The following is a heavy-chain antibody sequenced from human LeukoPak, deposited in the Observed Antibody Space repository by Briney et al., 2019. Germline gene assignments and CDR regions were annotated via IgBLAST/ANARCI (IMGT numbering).Heavy chain of an antibody. Sequence: PGGSLRLSCAASGFTFSSYAMSWVRQAPGKGLEWVSGISGSGGSTYYADSVKGRFTISRDNSKNTLYLQMNSLRAEDTAVYYCAKEKVYTSSGWYEGRGTGEFDYWGQGTLVTVSS. CDR2: ISGSGGST. J-gene: IGHJ4*02. D-gene: IGHD6-19*01. CDR3: AKEKVYTSSGWYEGRGTGEFDY. V-gene: IGHV3-23*01. CDR1: GFTFSSYA.